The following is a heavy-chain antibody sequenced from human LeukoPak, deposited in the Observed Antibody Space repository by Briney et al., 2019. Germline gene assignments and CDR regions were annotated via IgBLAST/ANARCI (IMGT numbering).Heavy chain of an antibody. J-gene: IGHJ3*02. CDR1: GYTFTGYY. CDR3: ARENLDAFDI. Sequence: ASVKVSCKASGYTFTGYYMHWVRQAPGQGLEWMGWMNPNSGNTGYAQKFRGRVTMTRDTSTSTVYMELSSLRSEDTAVYYCARENLDAFDIWGQGTMVTVSS. CDR2: MNPNSGNT. V-gene: IGHV1-2*02.